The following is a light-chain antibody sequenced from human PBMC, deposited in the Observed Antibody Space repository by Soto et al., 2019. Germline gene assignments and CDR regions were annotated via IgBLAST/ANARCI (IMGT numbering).Light chain of an antibody. CDR1: QSISSY. CDR2: AAS. V-gene: IGKV1-39*01. Sequence: DIQMKQSPSSLSASVGDRVTITCRASQSISSYLNWYQQKPGKAPKLLIYAASSLQSGVPSRFSGSGSGTDFTLTISSLQPEDFATYYCQQSYSTPPWTFGQGTKVDIK. J-gene: IGKJ1*01. CDR3: QQSYSTPPWT.